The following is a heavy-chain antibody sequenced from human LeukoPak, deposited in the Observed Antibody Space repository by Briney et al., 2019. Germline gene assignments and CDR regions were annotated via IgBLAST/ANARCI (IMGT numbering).Heavy chain of an antibody. J-gene: IGHJ4*02. D-gene: IGHD3-10*01. CDR1: GFTFSSYA. V-gene: IGHV3-23*01. Sequence: PGGSLRLSCAASGFTFSSYAMSWVRQAPGKGLEWVSAISGSGGSTYYADSVEGRFTISRDNSKNTLYLQMNSLRAEDTAVYYCAKRLEGELFIPRPYFDYWGQGTLVTVSS. CDR3: AKRLEGELFIPRPYFDY. CDR2: ISGSGGST.